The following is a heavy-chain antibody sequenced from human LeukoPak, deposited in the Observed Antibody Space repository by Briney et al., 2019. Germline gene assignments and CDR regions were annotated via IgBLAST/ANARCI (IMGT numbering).Heavy chain of an antibody. CDR2: IRYDGSNK. D-gene: IGHD3-3*01. Sequence: GGSLRLSCAASGFTFSSYGMHWVRQAPGKGLEWVAFIRYDGSNKYYADSVKGRFTISRDNSKNTLYLQMNSLRAEDTAVYYCAKDSVFWSATDAFDIWGQGTMVTVSS. V-gene: IGHV3-30*02. J-gene: IGHJ3*02. CDR1: GFTFSSYG. CDR3: AKDSVFWSATDAFDI.